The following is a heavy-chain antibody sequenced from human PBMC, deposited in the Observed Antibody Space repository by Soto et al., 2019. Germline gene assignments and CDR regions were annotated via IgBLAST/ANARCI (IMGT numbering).Heavy chain of an antibody. D-gene: IGHD3-10*01. CDR2: IYYGGSA. CDR3: ARVGYYASGTSDY. CDR1: GVSISSGDYY. J-gene: IGHJ4*02. V-gene: IGHV4-31*03. Sequence: QVQLQESGPGLVKPSQTLSLTCTVSGVSISSGDYYWSWIRQDPGKGLEWIGYIYYGGSAYYNPSLASRVTLSVDTSENHFSLKLSSVTAADTAVYYCARVGYYASGTSDYWGQGTLVTVSS.